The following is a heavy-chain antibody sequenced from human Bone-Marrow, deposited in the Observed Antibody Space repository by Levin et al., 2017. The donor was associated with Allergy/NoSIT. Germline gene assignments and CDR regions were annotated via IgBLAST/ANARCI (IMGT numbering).Heavy chain of an antibody. CDR1: GFSFSRYA. D-gene: IGHD3-3*01. V-gene: IGHV3-23*01. CDR3: AKGPGLWSGSSDYYGMDV. J-gene: IGHJ6*02. Sequence: QSGGSLRLSCAASGFSFSRYAMTWVRQAPGKGLEWVSAISGSSSHTYYAESVTGRFTMYRDNSKNTVYLQLNSLRAEDTAVYYCAKGPGLWSGSSDYYGMDVWGQGTTVTVSS. CDR2: ISGSSSHT.